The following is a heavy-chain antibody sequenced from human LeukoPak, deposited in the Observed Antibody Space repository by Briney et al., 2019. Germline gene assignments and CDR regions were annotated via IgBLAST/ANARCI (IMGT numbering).Heavy chain of an antibody. V-gene: IGHV1-69*13. Sequence: ASVKVSCKASGGTFSSYVISWVRQAPGQGLEWMGGIIPIFGTANYAQKFQGRVTITADESTSTAYMELSSLRSEDTAVYYCARDFLAYCGGDCYPDAFDIWGQGTMVTVSS. CDR1: GGTFSSYV. J-gene: IGHJ3*02. CDR2: IIPIFGTA. CDR3: ARDFLAYCGGDCYPDAFDI. D-gene: IGHD2-21*02.